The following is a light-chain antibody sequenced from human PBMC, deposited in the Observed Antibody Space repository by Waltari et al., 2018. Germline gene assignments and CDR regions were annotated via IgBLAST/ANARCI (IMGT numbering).Light chain of an antibody. V-gene: IGKV3-15*01. CDR1: QSISTN. CDR3: QQYDKWLRYS. Sequence: IVMTQSPATLSVSPGERATLSCRASQSISTNLAWFQEKPGQAPRLLICGASTRATCVPARFSGSGSGTYFTLVISSLQSEDFAVYYCQQYDKWLRYSFGQGTKLEIK. CDR2: GAS. J-gene: IGKJ2*01.